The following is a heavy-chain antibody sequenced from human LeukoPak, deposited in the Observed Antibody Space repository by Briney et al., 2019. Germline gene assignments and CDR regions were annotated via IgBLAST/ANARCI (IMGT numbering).Heavy chain of an antibody. V-gene: IGHV3-53*01. J-gene: IGHJ6*03. CDR1: GFTVSSNY. Sequence: PGGSLRLSCAASGFTVSSNYMSWVRQAPGKGLEWVSVIYSGGSTYYADSVKGRFTISRDNSKNTLYLQMNSLRAEDTAVYYCAKDRVYCSSTSCEWDYYYYYYMDVWGKGTTVTVSS. CDR2: IYSGGST. D-gene: IGHD2-2*01. CDR3: AKDRVYCSSTSCEWDYYYYYYMDV.